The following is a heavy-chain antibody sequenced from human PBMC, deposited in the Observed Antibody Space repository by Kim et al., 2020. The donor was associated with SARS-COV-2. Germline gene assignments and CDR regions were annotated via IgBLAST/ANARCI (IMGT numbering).Heavy chain of an antibody. CDR3: AREIAVAGIPYYYGMDV. V-gene: IGHV3-74*01. CDR1: GFTFSSYW. CDR2: INSDGSST. Sequence: GGSLRLSCAASGFTFSSYWMHWVRQAPGKGLVWVSRINSDGSSTSYADSVKGRFTISRDNAKNTLYLQMNSLRAEDTAVYYCAREIAVAGIPYYYGMDVWGQGTTVTVSS. D-gene: IGHD6-19*01. J-gene: IGHJ6*02.